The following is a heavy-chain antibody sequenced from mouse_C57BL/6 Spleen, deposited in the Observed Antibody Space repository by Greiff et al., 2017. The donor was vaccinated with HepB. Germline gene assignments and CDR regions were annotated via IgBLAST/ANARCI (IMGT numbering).Heavy chain of an antibody. D-gene: IGHD1-1*01. Sequence: EVKLMESGPELVKPGASVKMSCKASGYTFTDYNMHWVKQSHGKSLEWIGYINPNNGGTSYNQKFKGKATLTVNKSSSTAYMELRSLTSEDSAVYYCAREGGRYYGESVDYWGQGTTLTVSS. CDR2: INPNNGGT. CDR3: AREGGRYYGESVDY. J-gene: IGHJ2*01. CDR1: GYTFTDYN. V-gene: IGHV1-22*01.